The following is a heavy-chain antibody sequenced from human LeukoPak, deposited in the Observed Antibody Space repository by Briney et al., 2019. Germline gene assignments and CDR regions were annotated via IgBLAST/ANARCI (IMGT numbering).Heavy chain of an antibody. J-gene: IGHJ4*02. Sequence: GGSLRLSCAASGFTFSSYEMNWVRQAPGKGLEWVSYISSSGSPKYYADSVKGRFTISRDNAKNSLYLQINSLRAEDTAVYYCARDLGLSGSCFDYWGQGTLVTVSS. CDR2: ISSSGSPK. CDR3: ARDLGLSGSCFDY. D-gene: IGHD3-10*01. CDR1: GFTFSSYE. V-gene: IGHV3-48*03.